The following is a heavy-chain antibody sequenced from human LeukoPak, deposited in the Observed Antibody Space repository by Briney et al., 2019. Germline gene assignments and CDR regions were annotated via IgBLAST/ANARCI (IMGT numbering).Heavy chain of an antibody. D-gene: IGHD1-7*01. Sequence: PGGSLRLSCAASGFTFSSYEMNWVRQAPGKGLEWVSYISSSGSTIYYADSVKGRFTISRDNAKNTLDLQMNSLRAEDTAVYYCARGGWGTAIDYWAQGTLVTVSS. V-gene: IGHV3-48*03. CDR3: ARGGWGTAIDY. J-gene: IGHJ4*02. CDR1: GFTFSSYE. CDR2: ISSSGSTI.